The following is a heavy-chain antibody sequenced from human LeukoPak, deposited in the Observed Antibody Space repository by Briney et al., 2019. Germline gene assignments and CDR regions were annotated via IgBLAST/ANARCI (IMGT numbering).Heavy chain of an antibody. J-gene: IGHJ4*02. CDR3: AREVAATGYLHFDY. V-gene: IGHV4-59*01. CDR2: IYYTGNT. CDR1: GGSISSNY. D-gene: IGHD3-9*01. Sequence: SETLSLTCTVSGGSISSNYWSWIRQPPGKGLEWIGYIYYTGNTNYNASLKSRVTMSVDTSKNQFSLKLSSVTAADTAVYYCAREVAATGYLHFDYWGQGTLVTVSS.